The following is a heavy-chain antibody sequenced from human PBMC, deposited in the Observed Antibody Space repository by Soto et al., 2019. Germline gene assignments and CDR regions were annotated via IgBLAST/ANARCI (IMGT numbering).Heavy chain of an antibody. CDR2: IIPILGIA. V-gene: IGHV1-69*08. Sequence: QVPLVQSGAEVKKPGSSVKVSCKASGGTFSSYTISWVRQAPGQGLEWMGRIIPILGIANYAQKFQGRVTITADKSTSTAYMELSSLRSEDTAVYYRAREGGARVGAYGMDVWGQGTTVTVSS. CDR3: AREGGARVGAYGMDV. CDR1: GGTFSSYT. D-gene: IGHD1-26*01. J-gene: IGHJ6*02.